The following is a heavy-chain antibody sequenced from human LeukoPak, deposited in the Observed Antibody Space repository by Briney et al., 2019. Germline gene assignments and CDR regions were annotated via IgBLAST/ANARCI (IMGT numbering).Heavy chain of an antibody. CDR2: INPNSGGT. V-gene: IGHV1-2*02. J-gene: IGHJ4*02. D-gene: IGHD3-9*01. Sequence: ASVTVSCKASGYPFTGYYMHWVRRAPGQGLEWMGWINPNSGGTDYARKFQGRVTMTRDTSISTAYMELNRLRSDDTAVYYCARGFDWLEYYFDYWGQGTLVTVSS. CDR3: ARGFDWLEYYFDY. CDR1: GYPFTGYY.